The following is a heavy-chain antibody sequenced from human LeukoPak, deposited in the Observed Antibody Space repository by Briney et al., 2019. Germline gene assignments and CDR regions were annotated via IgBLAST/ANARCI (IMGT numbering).Heavy chain of an antibody. V-gene: IGHV1-2*02. D-gene: IGHD6-19*01. CDR3: AREYFSRPSVQWLENYYYYYMDV. CDR2: INPNSGGT. Sequence: GASVKVSCKASGYTFTGYYMHWVRQAPGQGLEWMGWINPNSGGTNYAQKFQGRVTMTRDTPISTAYMELSRLRSDDTAVYYCAREYFSRPSVQWLENYYYYYMDVWGKGTTVTVPS. J-gene: IGHJ6*03. CDR1: GYTFTGYY.